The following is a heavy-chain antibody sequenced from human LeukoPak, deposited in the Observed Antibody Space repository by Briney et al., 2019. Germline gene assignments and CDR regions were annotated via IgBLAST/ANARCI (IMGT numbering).Heavy chain of an antibody. CDR2: IYYSGST. Sequence: SSETLSLTCTVWGCSISSYYWSWIRQPPGKGLEWIGYIYYSGSTNYNPSLKSRVTISVDTSKNQFSLKLSSVTAADTAVYYCARVGGYSYGYLYYFYYWVQGTLVTVSS. J-gene: IGHJ4*02. CDR3: ARVGGYSYGYLYYFYY. CDR1: GCSISSYY. V-gene: IGHV4-59*01. D-gene: IGHD5-18*01.